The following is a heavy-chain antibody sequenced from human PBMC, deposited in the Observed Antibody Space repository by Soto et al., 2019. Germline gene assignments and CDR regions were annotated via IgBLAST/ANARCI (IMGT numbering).Heavy chain of an antibody. CDR3: VKDEGIEAMDV. V-gene: IGHV3-21*01. D-gene: IGHD3-3*02. CDR2: ITSSGSYV. Sequence: PGGSLRPSCVTSGFTSSRNTMNWVRQAPGKGLEWVASITSSGSYVYYADSVKGRFSASRDNAKNSLSLQMDSLRPDDTAIYFCVKDEGIEAMDVWGQGTTVTVSS. CDR1: GFTSSRNT. J-gene: IGHJ6*02.